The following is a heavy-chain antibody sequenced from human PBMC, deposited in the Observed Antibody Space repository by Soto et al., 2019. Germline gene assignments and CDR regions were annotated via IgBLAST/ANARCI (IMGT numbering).Heavy chain of an antibody. CDR2: VSGTGGSA. CDR1: GFTFSSYA. CDR3: ARSYGDYSLNAYFDY. V-gene: IGHV3-23*01. D-gene: IGHD4-17*01. J-gene: IGHJ4*02. Sequence: EVQLLESGGGLVRPGGSLRLSCAASGFTFSSYAMTWVRQAPGKGLEWVSGVSGTGGSAYYADSVKGRFTISRDKSTNTLYLQMNSLRAEDTAVYYCARSYGDYSLNAYFDYWGQGTLVTVSS.